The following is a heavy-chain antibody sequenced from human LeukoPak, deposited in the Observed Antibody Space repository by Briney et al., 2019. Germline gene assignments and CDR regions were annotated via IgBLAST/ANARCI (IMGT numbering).Heavy chain of an antibody. D-gene: IGHD2-2*01. CDR1: GGSTSSYF. CDR3: ARDLGPDCSSTRCYALDV. J-gene: IGHJ6*02. CDR2: IYTSGIT. Sequence: SETLSLTCTVSGGSTSSYFWSWIRQPAGKGLEWIGRIYTSGITNYNPSLKSRVTMSVDTSKNQFSLKLSSVTAADTAVYYCARDLGPDCSSTRCYALDVWGQGTTVTVSS. V-gene: IGHV4-4*07.